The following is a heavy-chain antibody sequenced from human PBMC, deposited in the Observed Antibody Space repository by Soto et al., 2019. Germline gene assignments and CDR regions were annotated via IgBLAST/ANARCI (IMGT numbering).Heavy chain of an antibody. CDR1: GGSISRGGYS. CDR2: IYHSGST. V-gene: IGHV4-30-2*01. CDR3: ARGDCGGDCYPPNWFDP. D-gene: IGHD2-21*02. Sequence: QLQLQESGSGLVKPSQTLSLTCGVSGGSISRGGYSWSWIRQPPGKGLEWIGYIYHSGSTYYNPSLKSRVTISVDRSKNQFSLNLSSVTAADTAVYYCARGDCGGDCYPPNWFDPWGQGTLVTVSS. J-gene: IGHJ5*02.